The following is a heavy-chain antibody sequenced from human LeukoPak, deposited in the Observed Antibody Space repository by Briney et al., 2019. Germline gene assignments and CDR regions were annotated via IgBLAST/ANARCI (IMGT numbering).Heavy chain of an antibody. J-gene: IGHJ4*02. CDR1: GGSISSGGYY. CDR3: ARERHRITGTTSSFDY. V-gene: IGHV4-30-2*01. Sequence: SETLSLTCTVSGGSISSGGYYWSWIRQPPGKGLEWIGYIYHSGSTYYNPSLKSRVTISVDRSKNQFSLKLSSVTAADTAVYYCARERHRITGTTSSFDYWGQGTLVTVSS. D-gene: IGHD1-7*01. CDR2: IYHSGST.